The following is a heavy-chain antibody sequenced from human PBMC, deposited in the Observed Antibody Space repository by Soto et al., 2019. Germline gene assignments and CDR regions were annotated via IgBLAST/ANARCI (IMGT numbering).Heavy chain of an antibody. J-gene: IGHJ3*02. CDR1: GYTFTSYA. CDR3: ARARGPHDAFDI. Sequence: ASVKVSCKASGYTFTSYAMHWVRQAPGQRLEWMGWINAGNGNTKYSQKFQGRVTITRYTSASTAYMELSSLRSEDTAVYYCARARGPHDAFDIWGQGTMVTVSS. V-gene: IGHV1-3*01. CDR2: INAGNGNT.